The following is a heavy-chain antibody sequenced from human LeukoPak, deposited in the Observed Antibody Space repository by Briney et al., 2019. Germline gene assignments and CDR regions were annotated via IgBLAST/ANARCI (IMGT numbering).Heavy chain of an antibody. J-gene: IGHJ3*02. CDR1: GFTFSSYA. Sequence: GGSLRLSCAASGFTFSSYAMSWVRQAPGKGLEWVSAISGSGGSTYYADSVKGRFTISRDNSKNTLYLQMNSLRAEDTAVYYCARDRNGFGELLDAFDIWGQGTMVTVSS. V-gene: IGHV3-23*01. CDR3: ARDRNGFGELLDAFDI. CDR2: ISGSGGST. D-gene: IGHD3-10*01.